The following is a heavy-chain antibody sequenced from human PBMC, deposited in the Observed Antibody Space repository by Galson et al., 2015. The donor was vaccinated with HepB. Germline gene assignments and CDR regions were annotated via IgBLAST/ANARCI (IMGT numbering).Heavy chain of an antibody. CDR1: GFTFNTYS. V-gene: IGHV3-23*01. CDR3: ARGSLGAFHF. Sequence: SLRLSCAASGFTFNTYSMGWLRQAPGKGLEWVSEINNSGGSTYYADSVKGRFTISRDKSKNTLYLQMNSLRPEDTAVYYCARGSLGAFHFWGQGTMVTVSS. D-gene: IGHD3-10*01. CDR2: INNSGGST. J-gene: IGHJ3*01.